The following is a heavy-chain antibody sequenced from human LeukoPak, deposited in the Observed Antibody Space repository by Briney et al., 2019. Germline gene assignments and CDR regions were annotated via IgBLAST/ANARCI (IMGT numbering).Heavy chain of an antibody. CDR1: GYTFTSYD. V-gene: IGHV1-8*01. Sequence: GASVKVSCKASGYTFTSYDINWVRQATGQGLEWMGWMNPNSGNTGYAQKFQGRVTMTRNTSISTAYMELSSLRSEDTAVYYCARVYSSSWYEGYYYYYMDVWGKGTTVTVSS. D-gene: IGHD6-13*01. J-gene: IGHJ6*03. CDR3: ARVYSSSWYEGYYYYYMDV. CDR2: MNPNSGNT.